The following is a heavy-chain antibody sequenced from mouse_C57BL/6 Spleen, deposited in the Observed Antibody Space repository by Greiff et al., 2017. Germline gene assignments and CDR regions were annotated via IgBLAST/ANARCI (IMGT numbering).Heavy chain of an antibody. D-gene: IGHD1-1*01. CDR2: IYPGDGDT. V-gene: IGHV1-80*01. Sequence: QVQLQQSGAELVKPGASVKISCKASGYAFSSYWMNWVKQRPGKGLEWIGQIYPGDGDTNYNGKFKGKATLTADKSSSTAYMQLSSLTSEDSAVYFCARPHYYGSSGDYWGQGTTLTVSS. CDR3: ARPHYYGSSGDY. CDR1: GYAFSSYW. J-gene: IGHJ2*01.